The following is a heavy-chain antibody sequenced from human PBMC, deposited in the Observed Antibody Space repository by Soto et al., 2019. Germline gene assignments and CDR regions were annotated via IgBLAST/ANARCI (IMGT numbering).Heavy chain of an antibody. J-gene: IGHJ6*02. CDR1: GFTFSSYS. V-gene: IGHV3-48*02. Sequence: EVQLVESGGGLVQPGGSLRLSCAASGFTFSSYSMNWVRQAPGKGLEWVSYISSGSSTIYYADSVKGRFTISRDNAKNSVYLRVNSLREEDTAVYYFASRAYYYYALDVWGQGTTVTV. CDR2: ISSGSSTI. CDR3: ASRAYYYYALDV.